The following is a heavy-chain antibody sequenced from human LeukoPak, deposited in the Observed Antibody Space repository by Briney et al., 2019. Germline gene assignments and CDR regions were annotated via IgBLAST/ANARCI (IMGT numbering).Heavy chain of an antibody. J-gene: IGHJ5*01. CDR1: GYTSTNYG. CDR2: ISAYNGNT. CDR3: ARASGSYWWFDS. Sequence: ASVKVSCKASGYTSTNYGFSWVRQAPGQGLEWMGWISAYNGNTNYAQKFQGSVTMTRDTSISTVYMELSRLRSDDTAVYYCARASGSYWWFDSWGQGTLVTVSS. V-gene: IGHV1-18*01. D-gene: IGHD1-26*01.